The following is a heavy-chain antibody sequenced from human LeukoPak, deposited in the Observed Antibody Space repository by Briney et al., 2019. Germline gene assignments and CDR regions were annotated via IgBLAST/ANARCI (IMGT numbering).Heavy chain of an antibody. Sequence: SETLSLTCAVSDGSISRYLWSWIRQPAGKGLEWLGRIHTSGTTTYSPSFQSRVTMSMDTSKKQISLRLSSVTAADTAVYYCARCRDEFGDYGFPSWGQGALVTVSS. V-gene: IGHV4-4*07. CDR1: DGSISRYL. CDR3: ARCRDEFGDYGFPS. D-gene: IGHD4-17*01. J-gene: IGHJ5*02. CDR2: IHTSGTT.